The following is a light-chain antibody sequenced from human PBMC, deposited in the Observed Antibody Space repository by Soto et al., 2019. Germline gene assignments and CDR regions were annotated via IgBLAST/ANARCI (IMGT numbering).Light chain of an antibody. Sequence: EIVLTQSPGSLSLSPGERATLSCRASQSFSSNVAWYQQKPGQAPRLLISGASSRATGIPDRFTGSGSGTDFTLTISKLEPEDFAVYYCQQYGSSPRTFSQGTKVDIK. CDR3: QQYGSSPRT. V-gene: IGKV3-20*01. CDR1: QSFSSN. J-gene: IGKJ1*01. CDR2: GAS.